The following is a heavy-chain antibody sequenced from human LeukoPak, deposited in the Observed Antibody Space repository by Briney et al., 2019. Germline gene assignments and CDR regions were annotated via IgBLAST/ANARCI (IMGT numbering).Heavy chain of an antibody. CDR2: IYSGGST. CDR3: ARDYCSGGGCYPGGNWFDP. CDR1: GVTVSSNY. V-gene: IGHV3-66*01. J-gene: IGHJ5*02. Sequence: GGSLRLSCVASGVTVSSNYMSWVRQAPGKGLEWVSVIYSGGSTYYADSVKGRFTISRDNAKNTVFLQMNSLRAEDTAVYYCARDYCSGGGCYPGGNWFDPWGQGTLVTVSS. D-gene: IGHD2-15*01.